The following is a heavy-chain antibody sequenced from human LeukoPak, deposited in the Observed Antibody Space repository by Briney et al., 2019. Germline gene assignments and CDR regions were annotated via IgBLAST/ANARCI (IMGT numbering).Heavy chain of an antibody. CDR2: IDWDDDK. CDR1: GFSVITSGMC. CDR3: GRVVRCSGRYGDYVDY. V-gene: IGHV2-70*12. J-gene: IGHJ4*02. D-gene: IGHD3-10*02. Sequence: SGPTLVNPTQTLALTCTFSGFSVITSGMCVSWIRQSPGKALEWLARIDWDDDKYYRKPLKTRLPISKNSSKNHVVLTMTNMDPLVTETFSDGRVVRCSGRYGDYVDYLGQGTLVTVSS.